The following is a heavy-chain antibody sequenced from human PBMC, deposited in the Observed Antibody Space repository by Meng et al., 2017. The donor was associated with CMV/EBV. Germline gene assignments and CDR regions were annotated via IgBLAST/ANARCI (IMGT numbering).Heavy chain of an antibody. Sequence: GGSLRLSCAASGFTFSNAWKSWVRQAPGKGLEWVGRIKSKTDGGTTDYAAPVKGRFTISRDDSKNTLYLQMNSLKTEDTAVYYCTTPDGYSPFDYWGQGTLVTVSS. CDR2: IKSKTDGGTT. CDR1: GFTFSNAW. CDR3: TTPDGYSPFDY. D-gene: IGHD5-24*01. J-gene: IGHJ4*02. V-gene: IGHV3-15*01.